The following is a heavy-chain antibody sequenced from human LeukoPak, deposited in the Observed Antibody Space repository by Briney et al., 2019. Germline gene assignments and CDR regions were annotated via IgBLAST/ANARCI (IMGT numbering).Heavy chain of an antibody. J-gene: IGHJ3*02. CDR3: ARDPKGAGLVEAFDI. CDR1: GGSISSYY. Sequence: SQTLSLTCTVSGGSISSYYWSWIRQPPGKGLEWIGYIYYSGSTNYNPSLKSRVTISVDTSKNQFSLKLSSVTAADTAVYYCARDPKGAGLVEAFDIWGQGTMVTVSS. V-gene: IGHV4-59*01. D-gene: IGHD3/OR15-3a*01. CDR2: IYYSGST.